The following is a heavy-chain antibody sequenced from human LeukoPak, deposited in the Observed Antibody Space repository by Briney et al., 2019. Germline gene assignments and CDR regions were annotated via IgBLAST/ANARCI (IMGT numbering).Heavy chain of an antibody. D-gene: IGHD4-23*01. J-gene: IGHJ5*02. V-gene: IGHV4-59*01. CDR2: IYYSGGT. CDR3: ARDYGGNSAGFDP. Sequence: SETLSLTCTVSGGSISSFYYNWIRQPPGMGLEWIGHIYYSGGTNYNPSLKSRVTISLDTSKNQFSLKLSSVTAADTAVYYCARDYGGNSAGFDPWGQGTLVTVSS. CDR1: GGSISSFY.